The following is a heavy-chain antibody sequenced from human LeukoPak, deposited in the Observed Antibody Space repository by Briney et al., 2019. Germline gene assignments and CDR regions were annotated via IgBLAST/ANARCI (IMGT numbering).Heavy chain of an antibody. CDR2: IFDTGST. V-gene: IGHV4-39*01. J-gene: IGHJ5*02. CDR3: ARHGSTVTTANWFDP. CDR1: GGSISGSNYF. D-gene: IGHD4-17*01. Sequence: PSETLSLTCTVSGGSISGSNYFGGWIRQPPGKGLDWIGSIFDTGSTYYNPSLKSRVTISVDTSKNQFSLKLSSVTAADTAVYYCARHGSTVTTANWFDPWGQGTLVTVSS.